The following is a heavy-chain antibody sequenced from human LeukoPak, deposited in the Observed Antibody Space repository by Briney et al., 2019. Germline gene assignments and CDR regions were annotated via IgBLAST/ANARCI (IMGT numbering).Heavy chain of an antibody. CDR1: GGSISSYY. CDR3: ARLLWSGELSRRIDP. J-gene: IGHJ5*02. CDR2: IYYSGST. Sequence: SETLSLTCTVSGGSISSYYWSWIRQPPGKGLEWIGYIYYSGSTNYNPSLKSRVTISVDTSKNQFSLKLSSVTAADTAVYYCARLLWSGELSRRIDPWGQGTLVTVSS. V-gene: IGHV4-59*01. D-gene: IGHD3-10*01.